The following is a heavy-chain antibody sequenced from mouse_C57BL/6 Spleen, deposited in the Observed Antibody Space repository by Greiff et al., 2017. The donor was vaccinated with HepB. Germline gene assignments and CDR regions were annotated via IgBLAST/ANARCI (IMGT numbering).Heavy chain of an antibody. CDR2: IYPGSGNT. CDR3: AVDSSGFLFAY. V-gene: IGHV1-76*01. Sequence: ESGAELVRPGASVKLSCKASGYTFTDYYINWVKQRPGQGLEWIARIYPGSGNTYYNEKFKGKATLTAEKSSSTAYMQLSSLTSEDSAVYFCAVDSSGFLFAYWGQGTLVTVSA. J-gene: IGHJ3*01. CDR1: GYTFTDYY. D-gene: IGHD3-2*02.